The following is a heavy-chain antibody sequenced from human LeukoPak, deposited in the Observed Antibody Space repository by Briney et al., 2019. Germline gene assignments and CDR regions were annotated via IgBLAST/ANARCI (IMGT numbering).Heavy chain of an antibody. CDR1: GDSVSSNSAA. CDR3: ARGGPQGFLEWIYAFDI. V-gene: IGHV6-1*01. D-gene: IGHD3-3*01. CDR2: TCYRSKWYN. J-gene: IGHJ3*02. Sequence: SQTLSLTCAISGDSVSSNSAAWNWIRQSPSRGLEWLGRTCYRSKWYNDYAVSVKSRITINPDTSKNQFSLQLNSVTPEDTAVYYCARGGPQGFLEWIYAFDIXGQGTMVTVSS.